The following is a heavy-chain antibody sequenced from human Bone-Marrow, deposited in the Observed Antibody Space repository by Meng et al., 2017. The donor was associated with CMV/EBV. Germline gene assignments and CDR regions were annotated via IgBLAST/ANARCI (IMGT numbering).Heavy chain of an antibody. D-gene: IGHD6-6*01. Sequence: ASVKVSCKASGYTFTGYYMHWVRQAPGQGLEWMGWINPSSGGTNYAQKFQGRVTMTRDTSISTAYMELSRLRSDDTAVYYCARGRLIAARRANWFDPWGQGTLVTVSS. V-gene: IGHV1-2*02. CDR2: INPSSGGT. CDR1: GYTFTGYY. CDR3: ARGRLIAARRANWFDP. J-gene: IGHJ5*02.